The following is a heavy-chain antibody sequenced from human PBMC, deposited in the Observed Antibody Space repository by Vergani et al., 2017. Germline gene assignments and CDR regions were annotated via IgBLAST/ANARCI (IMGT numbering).Heavy chain of an antibody. CDR3: AREDGCSSTSCSDLAFDI. D-gene: IGHD2-2*01. CDR1: GFTFSSYS. Sequence: EVQLVESGGGLVKPGGSLRLSCAASGFTFSSYSMNWVRQAPGKGLEWVSSISSSSSYIYYADSVKGRVTISMENAKNSLYLKMSSLRAEDTAVYYCAREDGCSSTSCSDLAFDIWGQGTMVTVSS. J-gene: IGHJ3*02. V-gene: IGHV3-21*01. CDR2: ISSSSSYI.